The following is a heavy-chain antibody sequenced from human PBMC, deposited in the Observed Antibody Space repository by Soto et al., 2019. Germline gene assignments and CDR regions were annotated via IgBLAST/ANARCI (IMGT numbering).Heavy chain of an antibody. CDR3: ARAVVVPAAMMGDYFDY. D-gene: IGHD2-2*01. J-gene: IGHJ4*02. V-gene: IGHV1-69*02. Sequence: QVQLVQSGAEVKKPGSSVKVSCKASGGTFSSYTISWVRQAPGQGLEWMGRIIPILGIANYAQKFQGRVTITADKSTSTAYMEVSSLRSEDTAVYYCARAVVVPAAMMGDYFDYWGQGTLVTVSS. CDR2: IIPILGIA. CDR1: GGTFSSYT.